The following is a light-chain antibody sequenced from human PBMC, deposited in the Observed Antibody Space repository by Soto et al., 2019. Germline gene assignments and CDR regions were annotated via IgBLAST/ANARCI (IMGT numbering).Light chain of an antibody. CDR3: QKFDGTGT. CDR2: GAS. CDR1: QFFGSDY. J-gene: IGKJ1*01. Sequence: EIVLTQSPDTLSLSPGERATVSCRASQFFGSDYLAWYQQKPGQPPRLLIYGASRRATGIPDRFSGGGSGTDFTLTISSLEPEDFAMYYCQKFDGTGTFGQGTRVEIK. V-gene: IGKV3-20*01.